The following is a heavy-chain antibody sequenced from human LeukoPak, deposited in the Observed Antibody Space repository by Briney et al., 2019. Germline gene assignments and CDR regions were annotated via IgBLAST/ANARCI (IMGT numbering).Heavy chain of an antibody. V-gene: IGHV4-59*01. CDR2: IYYSGST. J-gene: IGHJ4*02. Sequence: PPETLSLTCTVSGGSISSYYWSWIRQPPGKGLEWIGYIYYSGSTNYNPSLKSRVTISVDTSKNQFSLKLSSVTAADTAVYYCARVAPYYYDSSGPEGYFDYWGQGTLVTVSS. CDR3: ARVAPYYYDSSGPEGYFDY. D-gene: IGHD3-22*01. CDR1: GGSISSYY.